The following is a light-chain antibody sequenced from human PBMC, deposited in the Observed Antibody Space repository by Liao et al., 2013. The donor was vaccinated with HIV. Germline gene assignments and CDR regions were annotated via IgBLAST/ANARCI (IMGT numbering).Light chain of an antibody. CDR2: QNR. V-gene: IGLV3-1*01. Sequence: SYELTQPPSVSVSPGQTASITCSGDKLGDKYACWYQQKPGQSPVLVIYQNRKRPSGIPERFSGSNSGNTATLTISRVEAGDEADYYCQVWDSSSDHPNVVFGGGTKLTVL. CDR3: QVWDSSSDHPNVV. J-gene: IGLJ2*01. CDR1: KLGDKY.